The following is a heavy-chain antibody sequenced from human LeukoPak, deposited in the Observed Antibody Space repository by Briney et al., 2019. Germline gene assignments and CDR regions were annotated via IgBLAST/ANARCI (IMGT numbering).Heavy chain of an antibody. Sequence: PGGSLRLSCAASGFTFSTYSMNWVRQAPGKGLEWVSYISGSSNTIYYADSVKGRLTISRDNAKNSLYLQMNSLRDEDTAVYYCARAVTTVTRGGLVFDYWGQGTLVTVSS. J-gene: IGHJ4*02. V-gene: IGHV3-48*02. CDR1: GFTFSTYS. CDR2: ISGSSNTI. CDR3: ARAVTTVTRGGLVFDY. D-gene: IGHD4-17*01.